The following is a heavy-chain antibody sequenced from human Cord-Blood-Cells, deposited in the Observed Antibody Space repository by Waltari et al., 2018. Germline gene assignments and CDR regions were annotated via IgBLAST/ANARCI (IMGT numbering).Heavy chain of an antibody. Sequence: EVQLLESGGGLVQPGGSLRLSCAASGFTFSSYAMSWVRQAPGKGGEWVSAISDSGVSTYYADSVKGRFTISRDNSKNTLYLKMNSLRAEDTAVYYCAKGANWGPTLTLDYWGQGTLVTVSS. D-gene: IGHD7-27*01. CDR2: ISDSGVST. CDR1: GFTFSSYA. J-gene: IGHJ4*02. V-gene: IGHV3-23*01. CDR3: AKGANWGPTLTLDY.